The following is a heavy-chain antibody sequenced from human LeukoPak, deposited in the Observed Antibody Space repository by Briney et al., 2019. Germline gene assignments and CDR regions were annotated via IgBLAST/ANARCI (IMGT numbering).Heavy chain of an antibody. Sequence: GGSLRLSCAASGFTFSSYAMHWVRQAPGKGLEWVAVISYDGSNKYYADSVKGRFTISRDNAKNSLYLQMSNLRAEDTAVYFCARGGGLDVWGQGATVTVSS. D-gene: IGHD3-16*01. J-gene: IGHJ6*02. CDR3: ARGGGLDV. CDR1: GFTFSSYA. V-gene: IGHV3-30-3*01. CDR2: ISYDGSNK.